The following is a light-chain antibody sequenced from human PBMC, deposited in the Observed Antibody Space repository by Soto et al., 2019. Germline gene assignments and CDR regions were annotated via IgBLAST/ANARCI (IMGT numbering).Light chain of an antibody. Sequence: EVVLTQSPGTLYLSPGERATLSCRASQSVSNNYLAWYQQKRGQSPKLFIFGSTARATGIPDRFSGSGSGTDFTPTISRLVPEDFGVYYCQQYGSSPPYTFGQGTKLEIK. CDR3: QQYGSSPPYT. J-gene: IGKJ2*01. V-gene: IGKV3-20*01. CDR2: GST. CDR1: QSVSNNY.